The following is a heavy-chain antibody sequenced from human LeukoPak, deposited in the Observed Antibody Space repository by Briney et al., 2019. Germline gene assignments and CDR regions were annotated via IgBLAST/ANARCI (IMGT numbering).Heavy chain of an antibody. J-gene: IGHJ3*02. Sequence: ASVKVSCKASGYTFTSYDINWVRQATGQGLEWMGWMNPNSGNTGYAQKFQGRVTMTRNTSISTAYMELSSLRSEDTAVYYCARVWELLYDAFDIWGQGTMVTVSS. CDR1: GYTFTSYD. V-gene: IGHV1-8*01. CDR3: ARVWELLYDAFDI. CDR2: MNPNSGNT. D-gene: IGHD1-26*01.